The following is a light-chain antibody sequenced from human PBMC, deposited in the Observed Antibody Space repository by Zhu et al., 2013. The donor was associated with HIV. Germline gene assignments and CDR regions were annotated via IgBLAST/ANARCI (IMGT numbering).Light chain of an antibody. J-gene: IGKJ4*01. CDR3: QQLKRYPLT. CDR2: DAS. Sequence: DIQLTQSPSFLSASVGDRVTISCWASQGISSYLAWYQQRPGKVPKLLIYDASTLESGVPSRFSGSGSGTEFTLTISSLQPEDFATYYCQQLKRYPLTFGGGTKVEIK. CDR1: QGISSY. V-gene: IGKV1-9*01.